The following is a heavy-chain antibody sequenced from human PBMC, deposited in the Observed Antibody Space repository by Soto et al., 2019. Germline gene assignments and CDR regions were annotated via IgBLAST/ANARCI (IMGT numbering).Heavy chain of an antibody. Sequence: QVQLVQSGAEAKKPGSSVNVSCKTSGGTFGNSAVTWVRQAPGQGLEWLGGIVPMFGTANYAQKFQGRVTITADESTITAYMELSSMNTDDTAVYYCARDGDPQSAFWSGPLGGGRFDPWGQGTLVTVSS. D-gene: IGHD3-3*01. CDR2: IVPMFGTA. CDR1: GGTFGNSA. CDR3: ARDGDPQSAFWSGPLGGGRFDP. J-gene: IGHJ5*02. V-gene: IGHV1-69*12.